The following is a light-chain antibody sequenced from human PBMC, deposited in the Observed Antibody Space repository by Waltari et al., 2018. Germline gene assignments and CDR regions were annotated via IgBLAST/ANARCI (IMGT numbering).Light chain of an antibody. Sequence: EIVLTQSPGTLSLSPGERATLSCRASQSVGGTLAWYQQKPGQAPRLLMYGASIRAPGTPDRFSGTGSGTDFSVTISGLGPEDFAVYDCQHYVRLPATFGQGTKVEIK. CDR3: QHYVRLPAT. CDR2: GAS. J-gene: IGKJ1*01. CDR1: QSVGGT. V-gene: IGKV3-20*01.